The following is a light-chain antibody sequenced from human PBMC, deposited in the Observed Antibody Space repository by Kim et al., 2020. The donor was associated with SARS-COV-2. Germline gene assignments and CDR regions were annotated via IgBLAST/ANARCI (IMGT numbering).Light chain of an antibody. J-gene: IGKJ4*01. CDR2: DAS. CDR1: QRVSTS. Sequence: LCPWASATLPCRASQRVSTSVAWVTHKPGQAPRLLIHDASYRATRIPARFSGSGSGTDFTLTITGLQAEDFAVYYCQQREDWPLTFGGGTQVDIK. CDR3: QQREDWPLT. V-gene: IGKV3-11*01.